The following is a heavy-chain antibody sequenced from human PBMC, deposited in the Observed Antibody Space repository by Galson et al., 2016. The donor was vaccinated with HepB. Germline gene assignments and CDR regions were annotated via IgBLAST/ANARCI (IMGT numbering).Heavy chain of an antibody. Sequence: SLRLSCAASGFIFRSYWMSWVRQAPGKGLEWVANTNQDGSEKYYVDSVKGRFTISRDNSKNTLYLQMNSLRAEDTAVYYCAKDLADYYDSTGYYTGLDYWGQGTRVTVSS. J-gene: IGHJ4*02. CDR2: TNQDGSEK. CDR3: AKDLADYYDSTGYYTGLDY. CDR1: GFIFRSYW. V-gene: IGHV3-7*04. D-gene: IGHD3-22*01.